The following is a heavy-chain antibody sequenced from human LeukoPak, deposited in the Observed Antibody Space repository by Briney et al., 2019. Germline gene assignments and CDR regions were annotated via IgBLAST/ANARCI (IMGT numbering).Heavy chain of an antibody. CDR2: IIPIFGTA. Sequence: SVKVSCKASGGTFTSYAISWVRQAPGQGLGWMGGIIPIFGTANYAQKFQGRVTITADESTSTAYMELSSLRAEDTAVYYCAMGVTRKVVVAAPDAFDIWGQGTMVTVSS. V-gene: IGHV1-69*13. J-gene: IGHJ3*02. D-gene: IGHD2-15*01. CDR1: GGTFTSYA. CDR3: AMGVTRKVVVAAPDAFDI.